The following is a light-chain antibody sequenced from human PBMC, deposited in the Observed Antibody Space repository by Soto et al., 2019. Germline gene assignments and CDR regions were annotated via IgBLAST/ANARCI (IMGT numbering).Light chain of an antibody. CDR3: QDYYSVLLLT. V-gene: IGKV1-27*01. CDR1: QAIRNY. J-gene: IGKJ4*01. CDR2: AAS. Sequence: DIQMTQSPSSLSASVGYRVTITCRATQAIRNYVAWYQQKPGKVPKLLIYAASTLQSGVPSRFSGSGSATDFTLTISSLQPEDVATYYCQDYYSVLLLTFGGGTTVDIK.